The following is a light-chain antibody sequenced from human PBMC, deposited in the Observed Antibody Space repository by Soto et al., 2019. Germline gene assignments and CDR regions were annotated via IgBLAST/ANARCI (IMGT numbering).Light chain of an antibody. Sequence: QSALTQPASVSGSPGQSITISCTGTSSDVGGYNYVSWYQQHPGKAPKLMIYDVSNRPSGVSNRFSGSKSGNTASLTISGLPAEDEADYYCSSYTSSSTLEVFGGGTKLTVL. CDR2: DVS. CDR1: SSDVGGYNY. CDR3: SSYTSSSTLEV. V-gene: IGLV2-14*01. J-gene: IGLJ2*01.